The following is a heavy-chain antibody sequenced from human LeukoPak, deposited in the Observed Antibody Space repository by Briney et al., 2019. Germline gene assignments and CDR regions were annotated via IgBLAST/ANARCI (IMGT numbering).Heavy chain of an antibody. Sequence: PSGTLSLTCALSGGSISSRNWWSWVRQPPGKGLEWIGEIFHSGSTNYNPSLKSRVTMSVDKSKNQFSLKMTSVTAADPAVYYCAGDGRGYDRPYYFDYWGQGTLVTVSS. D-gene: IGHD5-12*01. V-gene: IGHV4-4*02. CDR3: AGDGRGYDRPYYFDY. CDR1: GGSISSRNW. CDR2: IFHSGST. J-gene: IGHJ4*02.